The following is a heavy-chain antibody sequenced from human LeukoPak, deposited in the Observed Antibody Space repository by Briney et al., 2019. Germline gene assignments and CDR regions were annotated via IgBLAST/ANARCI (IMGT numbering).Heavy chain of an antibody. J-gene: IGHJ6*02. Sequence: GASGKVSCKASGYTFTSYYMHWVRQAPGQGLEWMGIINPSGGSTSYAQKFQGRVTMTRDTSTSTVYMELSSLRSEDTAVYYCARVFPREVGTKHKISYGMDVWGQGTTVTVSS. V-gene: IGHV1-46*01. CDR1: GYTFTSYY. CDR2: INPSGGST. CDR3: ARVFPREVGTKHKISYGMDV. D-gene: IGHD1-1*01.